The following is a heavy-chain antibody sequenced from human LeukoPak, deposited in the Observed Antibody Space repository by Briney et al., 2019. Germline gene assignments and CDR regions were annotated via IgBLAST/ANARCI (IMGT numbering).Heavy chain of an antibody. CDR1: GGSISSYY. V-gene: IGHV4-4*07. Sequence: SETLSLTCTVSGGSISSYYWSWIRQPAGKGLEWIGRIYTSGSTSYNPSLKSRVTMSVDTSKNQFSLKLSSVTAADTAVYYCARDSAIQLWGGYYYYMDVWGKGTTVTVSS. CDR2: IYTSGST. CDR3: ARDSAIQLWGGYYYYMDV. J-gene: IGHJ6*03. D-gene: IGHD5-18*01.